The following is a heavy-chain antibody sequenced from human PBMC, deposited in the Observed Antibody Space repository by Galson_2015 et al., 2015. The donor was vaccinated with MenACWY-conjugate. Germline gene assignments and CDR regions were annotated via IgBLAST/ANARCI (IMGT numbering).Heavy chain of an antibody. CDR1: GFTFSSYA. CDR2: ISGSGGST. CDR3: ALGPRITGTQGMDV. J-gene: IGHJ6*02. D-gene: IGHD1-7*01. V-gene: IGHV3-23*01. Sequence: SLRLSCAASGFTFSSYAMSWVRQAPGKGLEWVSAISGSGGSTYYADSVKGRFTISRDNSKNTLYLQMNSLRAEDTAVYYCALGPRITGTQGMDVWGQGTTVTVSS.